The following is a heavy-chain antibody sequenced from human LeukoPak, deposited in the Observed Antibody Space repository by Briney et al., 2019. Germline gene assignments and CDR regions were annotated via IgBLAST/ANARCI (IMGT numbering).Heavy chain of an antibody. CDR2: IIPIFGTA. CDR3: ARGPCSGGSCQYYFDY. D-gene: IGHD2-15*01. CDR1: GGTFSSYA. V-gene: IGHV1-69*05. Sequence: ASVKVSCKASGGTFSSYAISWVRQAPGQGLEWMGGIIPIFGTANYAQKFQGRVTITTDVSTSTAYMELSSLRSEDTAVYYCARGPCSGGSCQYYFDYWGQGTLVTVSS. J-gene: IGHJ4*02.